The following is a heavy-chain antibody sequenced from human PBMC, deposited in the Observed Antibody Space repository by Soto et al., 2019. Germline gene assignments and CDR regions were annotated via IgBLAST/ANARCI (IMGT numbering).Heavy chain of an antibody. J-gene: IGHJ6*02. CDR3: ARDRWYSSGSHYYYGMDV. CDR1: GGSISSYY. CDR2: IYYSGST. D-gene: IGHD6-19*01. Sequence: SETLSLTCTVSGGSISSYYWSWIRQPPGKGLEWIGYIYYSGSTNYNPSRKSRVTISVDTSKNQFSLKLSSVTAADTAVYYCARDRWYSSGSHYYYGMDVWGQGTTVTVSS. V-gene: IGHV4-59*01.